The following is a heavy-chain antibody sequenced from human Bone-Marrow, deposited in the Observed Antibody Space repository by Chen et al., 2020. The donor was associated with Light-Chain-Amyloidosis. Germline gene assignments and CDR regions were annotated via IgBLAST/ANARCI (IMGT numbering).Heavy chain of an antibody. J-gene: IGHJ6*02. CDR3: AKSLLTASNGWYFYYGMDV. V-gene: IGHV3-11*04. CDR1: GFIFSDHY. CDR2: ISSSGNYI. D-gene: IGHD3-9*01. Sequence: QAQLVESGGGLVHPGGSLRLSCAASGFIFSDHYMNWVRQAPGKGLEWVSSISSSGNYIYYADSVKGRFTISRDNSKNTVYLQMNSLRAEDTAVYYCAKSLLTASNGWYFYYGMDVWGQGTTVTVSS.